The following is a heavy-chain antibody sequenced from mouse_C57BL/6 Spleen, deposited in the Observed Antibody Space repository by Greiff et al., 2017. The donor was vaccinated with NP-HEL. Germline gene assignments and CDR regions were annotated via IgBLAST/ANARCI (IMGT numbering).Heavy chain of an antibody. D-gene: IGHD1-1*01. CDR3: TVYGSSYAMDY. Sequence: EVQRVESGAELVRPGASVKLSCTASGFNIKDDYMHWVKQRPEQGLEWIGWIDPENGDTEYASKFQGKATITADTSSNTAYLQLSSLTSEDTAVYYCTVYGSSYAMDYWGQGTSVTVSS. CDR1: GFNIKDDY. J-gene: IGHJ4*01. CDR2: IDPENGDT. V-gene: IGHV14-4*01.